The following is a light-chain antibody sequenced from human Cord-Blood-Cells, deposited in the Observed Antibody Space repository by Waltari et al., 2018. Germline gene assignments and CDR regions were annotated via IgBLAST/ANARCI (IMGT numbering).Light chain of an antibody. CDR3: SSYTSSSTPYD. CDR1: SSDVGGYNY. J-gene: IGLJ1*01. CDR2: EVS. V-gene: IGLV2-14*01. Sequence: QSALTQPASVSGSPGQSITISCTGTSSDVGGYNYVSRYQQHPGKAPKLMIYEVSNRPSGVSNRFSGSKSGNTASLTISGLQAEDEADYYCSSYTSSSTPYDFGTGTKVTVL.